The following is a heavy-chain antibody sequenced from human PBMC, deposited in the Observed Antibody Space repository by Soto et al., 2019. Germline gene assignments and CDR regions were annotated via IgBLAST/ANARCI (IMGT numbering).Heavy chain of an antibody. V-gene: IGHV1-46*01. CDR3: ARGITIFGVVTYYYYGMDV. CDR2: INPSGGST. J-gene: IGHJ6*02. D-gene: IGHD3-3*01. Sequence: ASVKVSCKASGYTFTSYYMHWVRQAPGQGLEWMGIINPSGGSTSYAQKFQGRVTMTRDTSTSTVYMELSSLRSEDTAVYYCARGITIFGVVTYYYYGMDVWGQGTTVTVPS. CDR1: GYTFTSYY.